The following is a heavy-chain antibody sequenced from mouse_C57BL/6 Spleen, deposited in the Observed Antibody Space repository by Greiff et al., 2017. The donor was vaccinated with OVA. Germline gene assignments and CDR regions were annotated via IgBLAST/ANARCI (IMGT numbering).Heavy chain of an antibody. CDR1: GFTFSSYA. V-gene: IGHV5-4*01. Sequence: EVQVVESGGGLVKPGGSLKLSCAASGFTFSSYAMSWVRQTPEKRLEWVATISDGGSYTYYPDNVKGRFTISRDNAKNNLYLQMSHLKSEDTAMYYCARGGGGYDGYYVDYWGQGTTLTVSS. D-gene: IGHD2-3*01. CDR3: ARGGGGYDGYYVDY. CDR2: ISDGGSYT. J-gene: IGHJ2*01.